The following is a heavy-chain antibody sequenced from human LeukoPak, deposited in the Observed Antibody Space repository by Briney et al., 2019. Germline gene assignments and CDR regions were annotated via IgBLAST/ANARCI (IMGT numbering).Heavy chain of an antibody. CDR3: PSPCPCGGAAGLFDY. V-gene: IGHV3-53*05. CDR2: LYSGGTT. CDR1: GFTLSSNF. Sequence: RGSLRLSCSVSGFTLSSNFLNWVRQAPGKRLEWVSVLYSGGTTFYADSVKGRFTISRDNSKNTLYLPINSLRVDDTAVHFFPSPCPCGGAAGLFDYWGQGALVTVSS. J-gene: IGHJ4*02. D-gene: IGHD6-13*01.